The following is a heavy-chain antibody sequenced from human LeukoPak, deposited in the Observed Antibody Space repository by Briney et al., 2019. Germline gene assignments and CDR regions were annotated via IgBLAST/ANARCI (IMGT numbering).Heavy chain of an antibody. CDR1: GGTFSSYA. CDR3: ARGRPNSIDY. Sequence: ASVKVSCKASGGTFSSYAISWVRQAPGQGLEWMGRISAYNGNTNYAQKLQGRVTMTTDTSTSTAYMELRSLRSDDTAVYYCARGRPNSIDYWGQGTLVTVSS. J-gene: IGHJ4*02. V-gene: IGHV1-18*01. CDR2: ISAYNGNT. D-gene: IGHD4-11*01.